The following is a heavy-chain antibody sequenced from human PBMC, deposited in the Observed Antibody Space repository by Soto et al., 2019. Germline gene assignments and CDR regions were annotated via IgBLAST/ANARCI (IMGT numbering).Heavy chain of an antibody. D-gene: IGHD2-15*01. CDR1: GYTLTIYG. Sequence: ASVKVSCKASGYTLTIYGISWVREAPGPGLEWMGWINNYNVATNYAQKLPGRVTMTTDTSTSTACMRVRSLRTEVTVMYYCARSCSCGSYHKDVPDYWGQGTVVTVPS. CDR2: INNYNVAT. CDR3: ARSCSCGSYHKDVPDY. V-gene: IGHV1-18*01. J-gene: IGHJ4*02.